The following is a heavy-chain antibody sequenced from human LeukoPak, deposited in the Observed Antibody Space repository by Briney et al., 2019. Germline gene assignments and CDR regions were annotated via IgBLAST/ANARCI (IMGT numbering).Heavy chain of an antibody. V-gene: IGHV4-39*01. CDR3: ASGRITMIVVIKGPFDY. CDR2: IYCSGST. CDR1: GGSISSSSYY. J-gene: IGHJ4*02. D-gene: IGHD3-22*01. Sequence: PSETLSLTCTVSGGSISSSSYYWGWIRQPPGNGLEWIGSIYCSGSTYYNPSLKSRVTISVDTSKNQFSLKLSSVTAADTAVYYCASGRITMIVVIKGPFDYWGQGTLVTVSS.